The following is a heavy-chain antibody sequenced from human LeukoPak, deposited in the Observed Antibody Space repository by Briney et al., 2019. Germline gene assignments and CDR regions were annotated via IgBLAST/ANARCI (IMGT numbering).Heavy chain of an antibody. J-gene: IGHJ4*02. CDR2: IYSGGST. V-gene: IGHV3-66*02. D-gene: IGHD3-22*01. Sequence: SGGSLRLSCAASGFTVSSNYMSWVRQAPGKGLEWVSVIYSGGSTYYADSVKGRFTISRDNSKNTLYLQMNSLRAEDTAVYYCARESVGGYYLDYWGQGTLVTVSS. CDR1: GFTVSSNY. CDR3: ARESVGGYYLDY.